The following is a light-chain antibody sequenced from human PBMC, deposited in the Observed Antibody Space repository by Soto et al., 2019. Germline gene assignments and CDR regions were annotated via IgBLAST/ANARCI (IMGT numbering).Light chain of an antibody. V-gene: IGKV3-15*01. J-gene: IGKJ1*01. CDR1: QSVSSN. Sequence: VMTQSPATLSVSPGEGATLSCRASQSVSSNLAWYQQKPGQAPRLLIYGASTRATGIPARFSGSGSGTEFTLTISSLQSEEFAVYYCQQYNNWPRTFGQGTKVDIK. CDR3: QQYNNWPRT. CDR2: GAS.